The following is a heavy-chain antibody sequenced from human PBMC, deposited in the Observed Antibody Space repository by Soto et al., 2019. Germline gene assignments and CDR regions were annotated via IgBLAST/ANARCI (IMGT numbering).Heavy chain of an antibody. CDR3: ARESVYYDILTGYYYFDY. D-gene: IGHD3-9*01. Sequence: ASVKVSCKASGGTFSSYTISWVRQAPGQGLEWMGRIIPILGIANYAQKFQGRVTITADKSTSTAYMELSSLRSEDTAVYYCARESVYYDILTGYYYFDYWGQGTLVTVSS. V-gene: IGHV1-69*04. J-gene: IGHJ4*02. CDR1: GGTFSSYT. CDR2: IIPILGIA.